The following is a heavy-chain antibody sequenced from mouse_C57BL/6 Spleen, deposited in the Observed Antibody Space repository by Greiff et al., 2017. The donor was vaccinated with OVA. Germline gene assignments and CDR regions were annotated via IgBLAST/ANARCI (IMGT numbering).Heavy chain of an antibody. V-gene: IGHV1-54*01. CDR1: GYAFTNYL. J-gene: IGHJ1*03. Sequence: QVQLQQSGAELVRPGTSVKVSCKASGYAFTNYLIEWVKQRPGQGLEWIGVINPGSGGTNYNEKFKGKATLTADTSSSTAYMQLSSLTSEDSAVYYCARKDITTVVDWYFDVWGTGTTVTVSS. CDR3: ARKDITTVVDWYFDV. CDR2: INPGSGGT. D-gene: IGHD1-1*01.